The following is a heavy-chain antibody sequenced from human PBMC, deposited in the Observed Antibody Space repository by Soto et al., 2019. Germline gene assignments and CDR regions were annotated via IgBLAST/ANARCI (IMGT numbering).Heavy chain of an antibody. CDR2: IIPILGIA. CDR1: GGTFSSYT. J-gene: IGHJ3*02. V-gene: IGHV1-69*02. Sequence: ASVKVSCKASGGTFSSYTISWVRQAPGQGLEWMGRIIPILGIANYAQKFQGRVTITADKSTSTAYMELSSLRSEDTAVYYCARVGYYGSGSYYNASTDAFDIWGQGTMVTVSS. CDR3: ARVGYYGSGSYYNASTDAFDI. D-gene: IGHD3-10*01.